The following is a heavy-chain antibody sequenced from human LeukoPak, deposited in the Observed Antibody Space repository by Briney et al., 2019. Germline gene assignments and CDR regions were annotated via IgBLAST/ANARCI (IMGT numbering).Heavy chain of an antibody. CDR2: INHSGST. Sequence: SGTLSLTCAVSGGSISSSNWWSWIRQPPGKGLEWIGEINHSGSTNYNPSLKSRVTISVDTSKNQFSLKLSSVTAADTAVYYCARIFPFKNGGNSGGAFDIWGQGTMVTVSS. J-gene: IGHJ3*02. CDR3: ARIFPFKNGGNSGGAFDI. CDR1: GGSISSSNW. D-gene: IGHD4-23*01. V-gene: IGHV4-4*02.